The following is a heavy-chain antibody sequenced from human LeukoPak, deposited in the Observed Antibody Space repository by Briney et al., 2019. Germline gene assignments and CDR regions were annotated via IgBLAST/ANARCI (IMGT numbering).Heavy chain of an antibody. V-gene: IGHV3-53*01. Sequence: GGSLRLSCAASGFTVSSNYMSWVRQGPGQGLEGVSVIYSGGSTYYADSVKGRFTISGDNTKNTLYLQMNSLRAEDTAVYYCTGSGGYFPYYFDYWGQGTLVTVSS. CDR2: IYSGGST. J-gene: IGHJ4*02. CDR1: GFTVSSNY. D-gene: IGHD1-26*01. CDR3: TGSGGYFPYYFDY.